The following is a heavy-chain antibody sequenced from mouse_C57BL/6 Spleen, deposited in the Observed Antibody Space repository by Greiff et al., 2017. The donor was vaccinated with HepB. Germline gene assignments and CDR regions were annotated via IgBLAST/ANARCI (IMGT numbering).Heavy chain of an antibody. Sequence: QVQLQQSGAELVRPGTSVKVSCKASGYAFTNYLIEWVKQRPGQGLAWIGVINPGSGGTNYNEKFKGKATLTADKSSSTAYMQLSSLTSEDSAVYFCARGRGSGYLFDYWGQGTTLTVSS. CDR2: INPGSGGT. J-gene: IGHJ2*01. CDR3: ARGRGSGYLFDY. D-gene: IGHD3-2*02. V-gene: IGHV1-54*01. CDR1: GYAFTNYL.